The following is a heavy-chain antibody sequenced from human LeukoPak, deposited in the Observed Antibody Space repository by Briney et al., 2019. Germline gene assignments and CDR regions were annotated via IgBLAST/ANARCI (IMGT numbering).Heavy chain of an antibody. J-gene: IGHJ4*02. Sequence: SETLSLTCTVSGGSISSGGYYWSWIRQHPGKGLEWIGYIYYSGGTYYNPSLKSRVTISVDTSKNQFSLKLSSVTAADTAVYYCANGGKQLVLSYWGQGTLVTVSS. CDR1: GGSISSGGYY. CDR3: ANGGKQLVLSY. CDR2: IYYSGGT. V-gene: IGHV4-31*03. D-gene: IGHD6-6*01.